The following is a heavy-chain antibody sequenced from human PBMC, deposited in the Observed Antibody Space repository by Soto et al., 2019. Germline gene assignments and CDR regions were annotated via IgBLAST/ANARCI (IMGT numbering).Heavy chain of an antibody. V-gene: IGHV3-23*01. CDR3: AKTSGSGSYYKASLDY. D-gene: IGHD3-10*01. Sequence: GVSLRLSFAASGFTFSSYSMSWVRQAPGKGLEWVSAISGSGGSTYYADSVKGRFTISRDNSKNTLYLQMNSLRAEDTAVYYCAKTSGSGSYYKASLDYWGQGTLVTVSS. J-gene: IGHJ4*02. CDR2: ISGSGGST. CDR1: GFTFSSYS.